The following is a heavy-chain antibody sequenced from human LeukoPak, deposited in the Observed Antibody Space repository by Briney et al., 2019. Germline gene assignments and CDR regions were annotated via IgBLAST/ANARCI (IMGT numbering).Heavy chain of an antibody. CDR2: ISYDGSNK. Sequence: GRSLRLSCAASGFTFSSHAMHWVRQAPGKGLEWVAVISYDGSNKYYADSVKGRFTISRDNSKNTLYLQMNSLRAEDTAVYYCARDRQLGNDAFDIWGQGTMVTVSS. CDR1: GFTFSSHA. V-gene: IGHV3-30-3*01. J-gene: IGHJ3*02. D-gene: IGHD7-27*01. CDR3: ARDRQLGNDAFDI.